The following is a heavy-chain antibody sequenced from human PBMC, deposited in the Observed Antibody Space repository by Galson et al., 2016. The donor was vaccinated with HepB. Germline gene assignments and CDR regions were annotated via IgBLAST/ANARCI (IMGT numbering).Heavy chain of an antibody. V-gene: IGHV3-30*03. Sequence: SLRLSCAASGFTFNSYAMHWVRQAPGRGLEWVTIISYDGDNEHYADAVKGRFTISRDNSKNTLYLQMDSLRVEDTAVYYCATDRLQFNYLGYYYGMDVWGQGTTVTVSS. CDR2: ISYDGDNE. J-gene: IGHJ6*02. CDR1: GFTFNSYA. D-gene: IGHD7-27*01. CDR3: ATDRLQFNYLGYYYGMDV.